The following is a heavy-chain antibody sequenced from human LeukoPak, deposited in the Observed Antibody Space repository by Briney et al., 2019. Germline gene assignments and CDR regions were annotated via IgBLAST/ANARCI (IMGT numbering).Heavy chain of an antibody. D-gene: IGHD3-9*01. CDR1: GGSISSSSYY. CDR2: IYYSGST. Sequence: PSETLSLTCTVSGGSISSSSYYWGWIRQPPGKGLEWIGSIYYSGSTYYNPSLKSRVTISVDTSKNQFSLKLSSVTAADTAVYHCARSVREDYDILTGSLFDLWGRGTLVTVSS. CDR3: ARSVREDYDILTGSLFDL. J-gene: IGHJ2*01. V-gene: IGHV4-39*01.